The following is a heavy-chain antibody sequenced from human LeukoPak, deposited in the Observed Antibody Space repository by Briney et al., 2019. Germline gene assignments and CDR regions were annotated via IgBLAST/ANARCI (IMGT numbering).Heavy chain of an antibody. CDR3: AKGSGSGSYSYYYGLDV. Sequence: PGGSLRLSCAVSGFTFSSFVMSWVRQAPGKGLEWVSTISGSGGSTYYADSVKGRFTISRDNSKNTLYLQMNSLRAEDTAVYYCAKGSGSGSYSYYYGLDVWGQGTTVTVSS. V-gene: IGHV3-23*01. CDR1: GFTFSSFV. CDR2: ISGSGGST. J-gene: IGHJ6*02. D-gene: IGHD3-10*01.